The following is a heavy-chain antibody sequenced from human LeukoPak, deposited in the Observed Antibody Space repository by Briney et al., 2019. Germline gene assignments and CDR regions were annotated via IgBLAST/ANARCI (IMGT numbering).Heavy chain of an antibody. V-gene: IGHV4-34*01. Sequence: PSETLSLTCAVFGGSFSGYYWSWIRQPPGKGLEWIGEINHSGSTNYNPSLKSRVTISVDTSKNQFSLKLSSVTAADTAVYYCARVGGYNSHDAFDIWGQGTMVTVSS. J-gene: IGHJ3*02. CDR3: ARVGGYNSHDAFDI. D-gene: IGHD5-24*01. CDR2: INHSGST. CDR1: GGSFSGYY.